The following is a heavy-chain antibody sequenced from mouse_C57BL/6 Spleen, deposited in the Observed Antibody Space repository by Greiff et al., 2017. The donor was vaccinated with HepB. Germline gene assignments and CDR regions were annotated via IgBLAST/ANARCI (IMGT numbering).Heavy chain of an antibody. CDR3: ARARYYYGSSYAYYFDY. CDR1: GYSITSGYY. J-gene: IGHJ2*01. V-gene: IGHV3-6*01. D-gene: IGHD1-1*01. Sequence: DVKLVESGPGLVKPSQSLSLTCSVTGYSITSGYYWNWIRQFPGNKLEWMGYISYDGSNNYNPSLKNRISITRDTSKNQFFLKLKSVTTEDTATNDSARARYYYGSSYAYYFDYWGQGTTLTVSS. CDR2: ISYDGSN.